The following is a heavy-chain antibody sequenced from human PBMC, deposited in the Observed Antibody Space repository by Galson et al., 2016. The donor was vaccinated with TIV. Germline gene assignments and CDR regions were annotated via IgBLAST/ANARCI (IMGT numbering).Heavy chain of an antibody. V-gene: IGHV3-30*02. D-gene: IGHD6-19*01. CDR1: GFMFNMFG. J-gene: IGHJ5*01. Sequence: SLRLSCAASGFMFNMFGMHWVRQAPGKGLEWVAFIRFDETAKTYADSVKGRFTISRDILKNTLYLQMHSLSSEDTAVYYCARDPYSSDWYNWFDSWGQGTLVTVSS. CDR2: IRFDETAK. CDR3: ARDPYSSDWYNWFDS.